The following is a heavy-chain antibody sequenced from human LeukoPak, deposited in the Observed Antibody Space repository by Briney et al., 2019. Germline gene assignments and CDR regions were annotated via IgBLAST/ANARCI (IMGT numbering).Heavy chain of an antibody. CDR3: ARDNWNYGGWFDP. Sequence: SVKVSCKASGGTFSSYAISWVRQAPGQGLEWMGRIIPIFGIANCAQKFQGRVTITADKSTSTAYMELSSLRSEDTAVYYCARDNWNYGGWFDPWGQGTLVTVSS. V-gene: IGHV1-69*04. CDR1: GGTFSSYA. J-gene: IGHJ5*02. D-gene: IGHD1-7*01. CDR2: IIPIFGIA.